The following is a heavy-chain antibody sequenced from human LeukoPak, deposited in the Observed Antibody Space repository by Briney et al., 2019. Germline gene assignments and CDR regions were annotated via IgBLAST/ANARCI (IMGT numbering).Heavy chain of an antibody. J-gene: IGHJ4*02. D-gene: IGHD5-18*01. Sequence: SETLSLTCTVSGGSTSRGDYYWSWIRQPPGRGLEWIGYIYYSGSTYYNPSLKSRLVISVDTSKNQFSLKLNSVTAADTAVYYCGRDTGGYGYVDYWGQGTLVTVSS. V-gene: IGHV4-30-4*01. CDR2: IYYSGST. CDR1: GGSTSRGDYY. CDR3: GRDTGGYGYVDY.